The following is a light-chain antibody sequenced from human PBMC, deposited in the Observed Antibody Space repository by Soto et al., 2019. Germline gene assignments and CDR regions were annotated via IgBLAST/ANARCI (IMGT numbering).Light chain of an antibody. J-gene: IGKJ1*01. CDR3: QQYGSSGT. Sequence: EIVLTQSPGTLSLSPGERATLSCRASQSVSNNYLAWYQQKPGQAPRLLIYDASNRATGIPDRFSGSGSGTDFTLTISRLEPEDFAVYYCQQYGSSGTFGQGTKVGIK. CDR1: QSVSNNY. CDR2: DAS. V-gene: IGKV3-20*01.